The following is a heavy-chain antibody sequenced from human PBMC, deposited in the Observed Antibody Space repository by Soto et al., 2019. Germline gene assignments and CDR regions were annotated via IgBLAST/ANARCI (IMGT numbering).Heavy chain of an antibody. V-gene: IGHV4-30-2*01. Sequence: HLQLQSSGSGLVKPSQTLSLTCAVSGGPISRSGYSWSWFRQPPGKGLEWTGYIYHSGSTYYNPSLKSRVTVEVHRSKNQFSLKLCSVTAADTAMYYCAGAHYGAYGYGMDVWGQGTKVTVSS. CDR1: GGPISRSGYS. CDR2: IYHSGST. J-gene: IGHJ6*02. D-gene: IGHD4-17*01. CDR3: AGAHYGAYGYGMDV.